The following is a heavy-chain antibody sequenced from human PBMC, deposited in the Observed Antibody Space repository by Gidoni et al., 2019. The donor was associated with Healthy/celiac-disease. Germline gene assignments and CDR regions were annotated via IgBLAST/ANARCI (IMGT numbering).Heavy chain of an antibody. CDR1: GHTFTSYA. D-gene: IGHD2-15*01. Sequence: QVQLVHAGAEVKKPGASVKVSCKASGHTFTSYAMHWVRQAPGQRLEWMGWINAGNGNTKYSQKFQGRVTITRDTSASTAYMELSSLRSEDTAVYYCARVDRGYCSGGSCPWAFDIWGQGTMVTVSS. CDR2: INAGNGNT. V-gene: IGHV1-3*01. CDR3: ARVDRGYCSGGSCPWAFDI. J-gene: IGHJ3*02.